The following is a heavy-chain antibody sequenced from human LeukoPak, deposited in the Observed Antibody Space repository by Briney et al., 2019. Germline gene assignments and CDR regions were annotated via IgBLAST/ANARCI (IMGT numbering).Heavy chain of an antibody. V-gene: IGHV1-18*01. CDR2: ISAYNGNT. Sequence: ASVKVSCKASGYTFTSYGISWVRQAPGQGLEWMGWISAYNGNTNYAQKLQGRVTMTTDTSTSTAYMELRSLRSDDTAVYYCARRVLRALYPHAFDPWGQGTLVTVSS. CDR3: ARRVLRALYPHAFDP. D-gene: IGHD1-26*01. J-gene: IGHJ5*02. CDR1: GYTFTSYG.